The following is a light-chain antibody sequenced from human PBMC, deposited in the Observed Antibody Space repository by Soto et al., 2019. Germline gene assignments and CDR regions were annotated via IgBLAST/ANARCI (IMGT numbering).Light chain of an antibody. J-gene: IGLJ2*01. Sequence: QSVLTQPPSVSAAPGQPVTISCSGSNSNIGTNYVSWYQHLPGTAPKLLIYDDNKRPSGIPDRFSASKSGTSATLGITGLQTGDEADYYCGTWDSSLSAEVFGGGTKLTVL. V-gene: IGLV1-51*01. CDR1: NSNIGTNY. CDR2: DDN. CDR3: GTWDSSLSAEV.